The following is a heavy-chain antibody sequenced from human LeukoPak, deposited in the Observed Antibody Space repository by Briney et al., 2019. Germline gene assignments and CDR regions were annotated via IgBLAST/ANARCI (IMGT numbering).Heavy chain of an antibody. CDR1: GGSISNYY. V-gene: IGHV4-59*08. CDR2: ISHSGST. CDR3: AGHRPRNTVDF. J-gene: IGHJ4*02. Sequence: PSETLSLTCTVSGGSISNYYWSWTRQPPGKGLEWIGYISHSGSTNYSPSLKSRVTISLDTSKNQFSLKLSSVTAADTAVYYCAGHRPRNTVDFWGQGTLVTVSS. D-gene: IGHD2-8*02.